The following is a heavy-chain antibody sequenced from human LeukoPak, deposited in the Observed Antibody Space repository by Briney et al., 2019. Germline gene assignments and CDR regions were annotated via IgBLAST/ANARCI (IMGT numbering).Heavy chain of an antibody. V-gene: IGHV3-53*01. D-gene: IGHD6-19*01. Sequence: PGGSLRLSCAASGFSVSSNYMSWVRQAPGKGLEWVAVIYNSGTTKYADSVKGRFTIARDSSKNTLYLQMNSLRAEDTAVYYCTGGSGWYSPDYWGQGTLVTVSS. CDR2: IYNSGTT. J-gene: IGHJ4*02. CDR3: TGGSGWYSPDY. CDR1: GFSVSSNY.